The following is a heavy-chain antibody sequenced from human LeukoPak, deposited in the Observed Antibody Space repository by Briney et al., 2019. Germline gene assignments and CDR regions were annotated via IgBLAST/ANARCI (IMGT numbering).Heavy chain of an antibody. V-gene: IGHV3-23*01. D-gene: IGHD3-9*01. CDR2: ITCSGDTT. CDR1: GFIFRNYA. Sequence: GGSLTLSCAASGFIFRNYAMSWVRQAPGKGLEWVSAITCSGDTTYYADSVKGRFTVSRDNSKNTLYVEMNTLRAEDTAVYYCAKWGDYDILTGYYVSDFWGQGTLVTVSS. CDR3: AKWGDYDILTGYYVSDF. J-gene: IGHJ4*02.